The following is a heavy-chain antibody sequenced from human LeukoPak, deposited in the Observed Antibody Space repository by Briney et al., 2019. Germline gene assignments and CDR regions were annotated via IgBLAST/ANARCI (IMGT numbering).Heavy chain of an antibody. D-gene: IGHD1-14*01. Sequence: GGSLRLSCAVSGFTFSSYAMSWVRQAPGKGLEWVSAISGSGGSTYYADSVKGRFTIPRDNSKNTLYLQMNSLRAEDTAVYYCARDGVPRFSPLGPPVAFDIWGQGTMVTVSS. CDR3: ARDGVPRFSPLGPPVAFDI. CDR2: ISGSGGST. V-gene: IGHV3-23*01. J-gene: IGHJ3*02. CDR1: GFTFSSYA.